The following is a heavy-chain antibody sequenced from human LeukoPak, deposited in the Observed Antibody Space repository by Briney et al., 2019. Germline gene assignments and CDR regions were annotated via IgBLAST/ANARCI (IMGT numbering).Heavy chain of an antibody. CDR3: VAAAVAVDY. CDR2: IYHSGST. D-gene: IGHD6-19*01. Sequence: PSETLSLTCAIDGASLSAYHWTWIRQPPGKGLEWIGEIYHSGSTNYNASFKSRVTISVDKSKNQFSLKMTSVTAADTAVYYCVAAAVAVDYWGQGTLVTVSS. J-gene: IGHJ4*02. V-gene: IGHV4-34*01. CDR1: GASLSAYH.